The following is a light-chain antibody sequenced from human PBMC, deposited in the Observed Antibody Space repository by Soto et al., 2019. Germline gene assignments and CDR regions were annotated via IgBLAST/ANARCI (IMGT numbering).Light chain of an antibody. CDR2: KAS. CDR1: QSISSW. V-gene: IGKV1-5*03. CDR3: QQYNSYSGT. J-gene: IGKJ1*01. Sequence: DIQMSQSPSTLSASVGDRVTITCLASQSISSWLAWYQQKPGKAPKLLIYKASSLESGVPSRFSGSGAGTVFTLTISSLQPDDFATYYCQQYNSYSGTFGQGTKVEIK.